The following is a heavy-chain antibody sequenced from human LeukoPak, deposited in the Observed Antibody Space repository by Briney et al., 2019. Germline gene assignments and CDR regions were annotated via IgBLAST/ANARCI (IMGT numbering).Heavy chain of an antibody. D-gene: IGHD3-10*01. CDR2: ISYDGSNK. J-gene: IGHJ4*02. Sequence: GGSLGLSCAASGFTFSSYAMHWARQAPGKGLEWVAVISYDGSNKYYADSVKGRFTIFRDNSKNTLYLQMNSLRAEDTAVYYCARVGRPWFGELPYQFDYWGQGTLVTVSS. CDR3: ARVGRPWFGELPYQFDY. CDR1: GFTFSSYA. V-gene: IGHV3-30-3*01.